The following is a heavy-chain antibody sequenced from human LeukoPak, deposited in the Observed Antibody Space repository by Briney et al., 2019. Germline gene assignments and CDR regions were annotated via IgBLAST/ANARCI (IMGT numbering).Heavy chain of an antibody. J-gene: IGHJ4*02. CDR2: ISISGSTI. D-gene: IGHD2-2*01. CDR1: GFIFSNYE. CDR3: ARVGDLVADAIGLGY. Sequence: GGSLRLSCAASGFIFSNYEMNWVRRAPGKGLEWVSYISISGSTIYYADSVKGRFTISRDNAKNSLYLQMNSLRAEDTAVYYCARVGDLVADAIGLGYWGQGTLATVSS. V-gene: IGHV3-48*03.